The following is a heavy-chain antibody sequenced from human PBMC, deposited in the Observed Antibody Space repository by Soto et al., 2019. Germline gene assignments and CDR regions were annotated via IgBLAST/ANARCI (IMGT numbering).Heavy chain of an antibody. CDR2: IKSKTDGGTT. D-gene: IGHD6-13*01. CDR3: TTLPGIAAAGGVDY. Sequence: EVQLVESGGGLVKPGGSLRLSCAASGFTFSNAWMSWVRQAPGKGLEWVGRIKSKTDGGTTDYAAPVKGRFTISRDDSKNTLYLQMNSPKTEDTAVYYCTTLPGIAAAGGVDYWGQGTLVTVSS. CDR1: GFTFSNAW. V-gene: IGHV3-15*01. J-gene: IGHJ4*02.